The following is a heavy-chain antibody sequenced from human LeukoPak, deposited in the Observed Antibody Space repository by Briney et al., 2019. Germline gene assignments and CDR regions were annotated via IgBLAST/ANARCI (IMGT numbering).Heavy chain of an antibody. CDR1: ILTFSTYS. Sequence: PGGSLRLSCAASILTFSTYSMNWVRQAPGKGLEWVSSISSSSSYIYYADSLKGRFTISRDNAKNSLYLQMNSLRVEDTAAYYCARVGYSSTWHSGSAFDIWGQGTMVTVSS. CDR3: ARVGYSSTWHSGSAFDI. D-gene: IGHD6-13*01. V-gene: IGHV3-21*01. J-gene: IGHJ3*02. CDR2: ISSSSSYI.